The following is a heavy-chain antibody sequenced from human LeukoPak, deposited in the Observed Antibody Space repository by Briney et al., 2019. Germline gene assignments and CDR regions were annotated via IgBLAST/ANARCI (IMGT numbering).Heavy chain of an antibody. Sequence: GSLRLSCTASGFTFRDYGMSWVRQAPGKGLEWVGFIGSKAYGGTTEYAASVKGRLTISRDDSKSIAYLQMNSLKTEDTAVYYCTSGPGYCTSTSCTDVWGKGTTVTVSS. V-gene: IGHV3-49*04. D-gene: IGHD2-2*01. CDR2: IGSKAYGGTT. CDR3: TSGPGYCTSTSCTDV. CDR1: GFTFRDYG. J-gene: IGHJ6*04.